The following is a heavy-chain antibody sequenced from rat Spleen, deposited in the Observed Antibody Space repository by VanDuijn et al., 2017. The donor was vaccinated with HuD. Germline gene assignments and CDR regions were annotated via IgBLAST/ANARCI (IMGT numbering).Heavy chain of an antibody. V-gene: IGHV5S23*01. CDR3: ARHGLYSNYGWFAY. J-gene: IGHJ3*01. CDR2: ISSGGGDT. D-gene: IGHD1-10*01. CDR1: GFTFSDYA. Sequence: EVQLVESDGGLVQPGRSLKLSCAASGFTFSDYAMAWVRQAPKKGLEWVASISSGGGDTYYPDSVKDRFTISRDNAKSTLYLQMDSLRSEDTASYYCARHGLYSNYGWFAYWGQGTLVTVSS.